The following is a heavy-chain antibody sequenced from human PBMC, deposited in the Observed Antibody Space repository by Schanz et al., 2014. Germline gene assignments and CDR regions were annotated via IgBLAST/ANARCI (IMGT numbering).Heavy chain of an antibody. J-gene: IGHJ4*02. CDR3: TNSHGFYRVSGTYRDLDF. Sequence: DVQLLESGGGLVQPGGSLRLSCAASGFTFTNYAMSWVRQAPGKGLEWVSAISGSGGSTYYADSEKGRFTISRDTSKNTLFLLISRLSPDATAVYCCTNSHGFYRVSGTYRDLDFWGQGTLVTVSS. CDR2: ISGSGGST. D-gene: IGHD1-7*01. V-gene: IGHV3-23*01. CDR1: GFTFTNYA.